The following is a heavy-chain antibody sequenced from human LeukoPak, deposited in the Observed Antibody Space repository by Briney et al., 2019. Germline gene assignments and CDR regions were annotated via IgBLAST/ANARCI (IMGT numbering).Heavy chain of an antibody. Sequence: GGSLRLSCAASGFTFSSYAMSWVRQAPGKGLEWVSAISGTGINTYYADSVKGRFTTSRDNSQNMLYLQMNSLRAEDTALYYCAKTLRGGIVIVPAESFDSWGQGTLVTVSS. CDR3: AKTLRGGIVIVPAESFDS. D-gene: IGHD2-2*01. V-gene: IGHV3-23*01. J-gene: IGHJ4*02. CDR2: ISGTGINT. CDR1: GFTFSSYA.